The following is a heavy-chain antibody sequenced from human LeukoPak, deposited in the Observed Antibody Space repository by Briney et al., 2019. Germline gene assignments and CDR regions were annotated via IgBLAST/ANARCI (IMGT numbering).Heavy chain of an antibody. D-gene: IGHD3-9*01. CDR3: ARDTPLGSALLKHFDY. V-gene: IGHV3-33*01. J-gene: IGHJ4*02. CDR1: GFTFSSYG. CDR2: IWYDGSNK. Sequence: GSLRLSCAASGFTFSSYGMHWVRQAPGKGLEWVAVIWYDGSNKYYADSVKGRFTISRDNSKNTLYLQMNSLRAEDTAVYYCARDTPLGSALLKHFDYWGQGTLVTVSS.